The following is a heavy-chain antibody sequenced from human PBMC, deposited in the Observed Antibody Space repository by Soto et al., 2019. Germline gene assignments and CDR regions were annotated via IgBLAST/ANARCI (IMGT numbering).Heavy chain of an antibody. V-gene: IGHV3-30*18. D-gene: IGHD6-13*01. Sequence: QVQLVESGGGVVRPGRSLRLTSAASGFTFRNYGMHWVRQAPGKGLEWVAVISHDGSDKYYADSMKGRFIISRDNSENTLFLNMNSLKPEDMAVYYCAKENQHLVHDYWGQGTLVTVSS. J-gene: IGHJ4*02. CDR2: ISHDGSDK. CDR3: AKENQHLVHDY. CDR1: GFTFRNYG.